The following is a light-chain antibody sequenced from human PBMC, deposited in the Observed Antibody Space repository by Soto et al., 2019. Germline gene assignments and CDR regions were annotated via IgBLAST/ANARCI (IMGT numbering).Light chain of an antibody. CDR3: SSYTRSSTLVV. J-gene: IGLJ2*01. V-gene: IGLV2-14*01. CDR2: DVS. CDR1: SSDVGCYNY. Sequence: QSALTQPASVSGSPGQSITISCTGTSSDVGCYNYVSWYQQHPGKAPKLMIYDVSNRPSGVSNRFSGSKSGNTASLTISGLQAEDEADYYCSSYTRSSTLVVFGGGTQLTVL.